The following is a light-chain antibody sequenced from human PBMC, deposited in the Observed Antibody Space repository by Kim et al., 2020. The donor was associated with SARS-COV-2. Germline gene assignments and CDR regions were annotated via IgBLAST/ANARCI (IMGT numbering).Light chain of an antibody. V-gene: IGKV1-27*01. CDR2: AAS. J-gene: IGKJ1*01. CDR3: QNYNGAPWT. CDR1: QGISNY. Sequence: ASVGNRVTITCRASQGISNYLGWVQQKPGKGPKLLIYAASALQSGVPSRFSGSGSETDFTLTIGSLQPEDVATYYCQNYNGAPWTFGQGTKVEIK.